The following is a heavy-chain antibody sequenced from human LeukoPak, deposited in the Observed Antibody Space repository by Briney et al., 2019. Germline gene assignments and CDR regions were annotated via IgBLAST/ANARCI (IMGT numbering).Heavy chain of an antibody. D-gene: IGHD1-26*01. Sequence: GGSLRLSCAASGFTFSSYGMHWVRQAPGKGLEWVAFIRYDGSNKYYADSVKGRFTISRDNSKNTLYLQMNSLRAEDTAVYYCARRVVGATSVDYFDYWGQGTLVTVSS. V-gene: IGHV3-30*02. CDR3: ARRVVGATSVDYFDY. CDR1: GFTFSSYG. J-gene: IGHJ4*02. CDR2: IRYDGSNK.